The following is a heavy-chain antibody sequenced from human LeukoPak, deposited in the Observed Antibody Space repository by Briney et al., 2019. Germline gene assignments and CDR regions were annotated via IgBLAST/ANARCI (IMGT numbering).Heavy chain of an antibody. CDR2: IYYSGST. CDR3: ARDRITIFGVVTQGYGMDV. J-gene: IGHJ6*02. Sequence: SQTLSLTCTVSGGSISSGVYYWSWIRQHPGKGLEWIGYIYYSGSTYYNPSLKSRVTISVDTSKNQFSLKLSSVTAADTAVYYCARDRITIFGVVTQGYGMDVWGQGTTVTVSS. CDR1: GGSISSGVYY. D-gene: IGHD3-3*01. V-gene: IGHV4-31*03.